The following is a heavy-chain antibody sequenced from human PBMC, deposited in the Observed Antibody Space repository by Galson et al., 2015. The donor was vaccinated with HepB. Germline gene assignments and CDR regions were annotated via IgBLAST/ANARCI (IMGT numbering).Heavy chain of an antibody. CDR3: AKARGLRYGEFDP. CDR1: GFSFSSYA. CDR2: ISGPAAST. D-gene: IGHD3-9*01. J-gene: IGHJ5*02. Sequence: SLRLSCAASGFSFSSYAMSWVRQAPGKGLEWVSTISGPAASTYYADSVKGRFTISGDNSKNTLYLQMNSLRAEDTAVYYCAKARGLRYGEFDPWGQGTLVTVSS. V-gene: IGHV3-23*01.